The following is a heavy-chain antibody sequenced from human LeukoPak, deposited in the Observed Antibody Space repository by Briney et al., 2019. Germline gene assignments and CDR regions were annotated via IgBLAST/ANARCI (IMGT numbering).Heavy chain of an antibody. CDR1: GFTFSSSW. CDR2: IKQDGSEK. D-gene: IGHD6-19*01. CDR3: ARDSYSSGVDY. V-gene: IGHV3-7*01. Sequence: GGSLRLSCAASGFTFSSSWMSWVRQPPGKGLEWVATIKQDGSEKYYVDSVKGRFTISRDNAKNSLYLQMNSLRAEDTAVYFCARDSYSSGVDYWGQGTLVTVSS. J-gene: IGHJ4*02.